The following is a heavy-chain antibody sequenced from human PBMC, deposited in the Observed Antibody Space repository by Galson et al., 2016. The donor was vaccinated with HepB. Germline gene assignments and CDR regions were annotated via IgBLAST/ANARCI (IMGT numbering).Heavy chain of an antibody. CDR1: DDSVTSDSYY. V-gene: IGHV4-61*01. J-gene: IGHJ4*02. D-gene: IGHD5-12*01. CDR2: IYHSGST. Sequence: SETLSLTCSVSDDSVTSDSYYWTWIRQPPGKGLEWIGHIYHSGSTKYNPSLKSRVTLSVDTSKNQFSLMVSSVTAADTAVYYCARPCSGDECDYWGQGILVTVSS. CDR3: ARPCSGDECDY.